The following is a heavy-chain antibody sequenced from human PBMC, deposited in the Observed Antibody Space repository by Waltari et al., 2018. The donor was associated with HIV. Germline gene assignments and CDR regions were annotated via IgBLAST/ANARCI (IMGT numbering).Heavy chain of an antibody. V-gene: IGHV1-2*02. J-gene: IGHJ6*02. CDR2: INPNSGGT. D-gene: IGHD2-2*01. CDR3: ARGTRGEDYYYYYGMDV. CDR1: GYTFTGYY. Sequence: QVQLVQSGAEVKKPGASVKVSCKASGYTFTGYYMHWVRQAPGQGLEWMGWINPNSGGTNYAQKFQGRVTMTRDTSISTAYMELSRLRSDDTAVYYCARGTRGEDYYYYYGMDVWGQGTTVTVSS.